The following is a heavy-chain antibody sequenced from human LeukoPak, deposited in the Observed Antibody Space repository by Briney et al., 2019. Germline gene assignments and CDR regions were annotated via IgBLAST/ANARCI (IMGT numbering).Heavy chain of an antibody. CDR1: GGSISSNDYY. CDR2: IYYSGAT. CDR3: ARETHDPTLVRGVVDY. D-gene: IGHD3-10*01. V-gene: IGHV4-30-4*01. J-gene: IGHJ4*02. Sequence: SQTLSLTCTVSGGSISSNDYYWSWIRQSPGKGLEWIGYIYYSGATYYNPSLKSRLTISADTSKNQFSLKLGSVTAADTAVYYCARETHDPTLVRGVVDYWGRGTLVTVSS.